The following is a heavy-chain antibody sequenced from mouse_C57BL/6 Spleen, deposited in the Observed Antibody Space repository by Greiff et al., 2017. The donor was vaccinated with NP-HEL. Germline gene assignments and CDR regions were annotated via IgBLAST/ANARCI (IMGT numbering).Heavy chain of an antibody. J-gene: IGHJ2*01. CDR1: GFTFSSYA. CDR3: TRDYYGSSFSFDY. V-gene: IGHV5-9-1*02. Sequence: EVKLQESGEGLVKPGGSLKLSCAASGFTFSSYAMSWVRQTPEKRLEWVAYISSGGDYIYYADTVKGRFTISRDNARNTLYLQMSSLKSEDTAMYYCTRDYYGSSFSFDYWGQGTTLTVSS. D-gene: IGHD1-1*01. CDR2: ISSGGDYI.